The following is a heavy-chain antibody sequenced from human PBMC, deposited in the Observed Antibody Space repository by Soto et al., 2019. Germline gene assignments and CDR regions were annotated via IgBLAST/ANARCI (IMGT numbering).Heavy chain of an antibody. CDR3: AVSVGGHFNWFDP. CDR2: TIPFFGTT. Sequence: QVQLVQSGAEVKKPGSSVKVSCKASGGSLSSYAISWVRQAPGQGLEWMGGTIPFFGTTDYAQKFQDRVTIIADESTNTAYMNLSSLKSEDTAVYYCAVSVGGHFNWFDPWGRGTLVTVSS. J-gene: IGHJ5*02. D-gene: IGHD2-15*01. CDR1: GGSLSSYA. V-gene: IGHV1-69*01.